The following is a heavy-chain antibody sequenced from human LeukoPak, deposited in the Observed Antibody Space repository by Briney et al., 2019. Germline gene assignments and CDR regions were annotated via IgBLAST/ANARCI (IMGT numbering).Heavy chain of an antibody. CDR1: AYTFTIYN. J-gene: IGHJ4*02. CDR2: INPSTGCT. V-gene: IGHV1-46*01. CDR3: VREAGYGGNPTTYYFDY. Sequence: ASVTVSFTGSAYTFTIYNTQWVGQAPGQGREWRGMINPSTGCTIYAQKFQGRVIMTRDTSTSTVYIELTALRSADTAVYYCVREAGYGGNPTTYYFDYWGQGTLVTVSS. D-gene: IGHD4-23*01.